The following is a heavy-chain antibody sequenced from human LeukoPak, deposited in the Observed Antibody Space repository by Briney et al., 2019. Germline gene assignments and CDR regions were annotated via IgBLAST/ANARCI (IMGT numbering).Heavy chain of an antibody. Sequence: GGSLRLSCAASGFTFSSYWMTWVRQAPGKGLEWVSFISWDSRSAYYADSVKGRFAISRDNNKKSVFLQMNSLTAEDTTFYYCARDSQDCSASTCYFDYWGQGTLVTVSA. CDR3: ARDSQDCSASTCYFDY. CDR2: ISWDSRSA. V-gene: IGHV3-43D*03. CDR1: GFTFSSYW. D-gene: IGHD2-15*01. J-gene: IGHJ4*02.